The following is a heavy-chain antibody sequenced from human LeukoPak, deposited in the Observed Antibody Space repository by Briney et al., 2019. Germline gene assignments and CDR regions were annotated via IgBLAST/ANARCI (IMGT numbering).Heavy chain of an antibody. D-gene: IGHD2-21*02. J-gene: IGHJ5*02. V-gene: IGHV4-61*01. CDR3: ARGRYCGGDCYSKWFDP. Sequence: SETLSLTCTVSGGSVSSGSYYWSWIRQPPGKGLEWIGYIYYSGSTNYNHSLKSRVTISVDTSKNQFSLKLSSVTAADTAVYYCARGRYCGGDCYSKWFDPWGQGTLVTVSS. CDR2: IYYSGST. CDR1: GGSVSSGSYY.